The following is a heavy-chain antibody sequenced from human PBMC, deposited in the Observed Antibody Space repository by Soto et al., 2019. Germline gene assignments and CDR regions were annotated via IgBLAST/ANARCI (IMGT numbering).Heavy chain of an antibody. CDR3: ASGSHVPHY. CDR1: GGSISSGGYS. D-gene: IGHD6-6*01. CDR2: ISHSGST. V-gene: IGHV4-30-2*01. J-gene: IGHJ4*02. Sequence: QLQLQESGSGLVKPSQTLSLTCAVSGGSISSGGYSWSWIRQPPGKGLEWIGYISHSGSTYYNPSXHTRATISVDRSKNQFSLKLSSVTAADTAMYYCASGSHVPHYWGQGTLVTVSS.